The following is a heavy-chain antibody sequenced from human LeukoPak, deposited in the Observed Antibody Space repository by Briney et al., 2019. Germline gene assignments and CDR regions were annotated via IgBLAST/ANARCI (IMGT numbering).Heavy chain of an antibody. V-gene: IGHV3-23*01. CDR1: GFTFSSYA. J-gene: IGHJ4*02. CDR3: AKAHLVDIVATIKKYYFDY. Sequence: GGSLRLSCPASGFTFSSYAMSWVRQAPGKGLEWVSAISGSGGSTYYADSVKGRFTISRDNSKNTLYLQMNSLRAEDTAVYYCAKAHLVDIVATIKKYYFDYWGQGTLVTVSS. D-gene: IGHD5-12*01. CDR2: ISGSGGST.